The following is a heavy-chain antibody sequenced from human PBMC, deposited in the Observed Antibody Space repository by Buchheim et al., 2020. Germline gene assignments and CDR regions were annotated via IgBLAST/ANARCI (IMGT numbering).Heavy chain of an antibody. J-gene: IGHJ4*02. CDR1: GFTFSSYG. CDR2: ISFDGSDK. V-gene: IGHV3-30*18. CDR3: AKGYCSGTSCQIDY. Sequence: QVQLVESGGGVVQPGWSLRLSCAASGFTFSSYGMHWVRQAPGKGLEWVAVISFDGSDKYYADSVKGRFTISRDNSKNTLYLQMNSLRAEDTAVYYCAKGYCSGTSCQIDYWGQGTL. D-gene: IGHD2-2*01.